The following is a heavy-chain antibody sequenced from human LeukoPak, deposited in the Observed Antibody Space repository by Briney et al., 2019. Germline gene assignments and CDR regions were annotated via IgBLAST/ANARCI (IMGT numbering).Heavy chain of an antibody. V-gene: IGHV3-23*01. CDR1: GFTFSTYA. D-gene: IGHD1-1*01. CDR2: ISGSGGST. CDR3: ARVWKGNYYDY. J-gene: IGHJ4*02. Sequence: GGSLRLSCAASGFTFSTYAMSWVRQAPGKGLEWVSSISGSGGSTYHADSVKGRFTISRDNAKNSLYLQMNSLRAEDTAIYYCARVWKGNYYDYWGQGTLVTVSS.